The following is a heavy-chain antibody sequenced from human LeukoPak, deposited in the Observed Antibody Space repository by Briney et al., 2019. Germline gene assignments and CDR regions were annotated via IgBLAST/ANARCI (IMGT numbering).Heavy chain of an antibody. CDR2: IYYSRSN. V-gene: IGHV4-59*01. J-gene: IGHJ4*02. Sequence: SETLSLTCTVSGGSISSYYWSWIRQPPGKGLEWIGYIYYSRSNNYNPSLKSRVTISVDTSKNQFSPKLSSVTAADTAVYYCARVRYYDILTGYYGDGYFDYWGQGTLVTVSS. CDR1: GGSISSYY. D-gene: IGHD3-9*01. CDR3: ARVRYYDILTGYYGDGYFDY.